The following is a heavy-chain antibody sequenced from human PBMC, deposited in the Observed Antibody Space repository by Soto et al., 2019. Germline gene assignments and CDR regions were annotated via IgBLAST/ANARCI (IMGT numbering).Heavy chain of an antibody. Sequence: PVGSLRLSCAASGFTFSTYWMSWVRQAPGKGLEWVANIKQDGSERYYVDSVKGRFTISRDNAKNSLYLQMNSLRAEDTAVYYCATDSGTSDYWGQGTLVTVSS. V-gene: IGHV3-7*01. D-gene: IGHD1-1*01. CDR2: IKQDGSER. CDR1: GFTFSTYW. CDR3: ATDSGTSDY. J-gene: IGHJ4*01.